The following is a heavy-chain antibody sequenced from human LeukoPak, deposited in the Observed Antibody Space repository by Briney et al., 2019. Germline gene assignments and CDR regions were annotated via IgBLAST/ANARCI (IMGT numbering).Heavy chain of an antibody. CDR3: AKSNGYGLADI. CDR2: IFYSGST. V-gene: IGHV4-39*07. J-gene: IGHJ3*02. CDR1: GGSISTSNYY. Sequence: SETLSLTCTVSGGSISTSNYYWGWIRQPPGKGLEWIGNIFYSGSTYYSPSPKSRVTISLDTSRNQFSLKLNSVTAADTAVYYCAKSNGYGLADIWGQGTMVTVSS. D-gene: IGHD6-13*01.